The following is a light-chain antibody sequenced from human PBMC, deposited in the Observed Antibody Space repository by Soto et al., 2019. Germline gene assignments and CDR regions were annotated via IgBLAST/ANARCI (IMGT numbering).Light chain of an antibody. Sequence: QSALTQPASVSGSPGQSITISCTGTSSDVGGYNYVSWYQQHPGKAPKGVIYEVSNRPSWISNRFSGSKSGNTASLTISGLQAEDEADYYCSSYTSSSTLVFGGGTKVTVL. CDR2: EVS. J-gene: IGLJ2*01. CDR3: SSYTSSSTLV. CDR1: SSDVGGYNY. V-gene: IGLV2-14*01.